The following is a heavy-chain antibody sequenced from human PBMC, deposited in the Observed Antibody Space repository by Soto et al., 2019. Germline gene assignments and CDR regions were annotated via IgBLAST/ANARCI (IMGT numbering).Heavy chain of an antibody. J-gene: IGHJ5*02. V-gene: IGHV1-69*01. CDR1: GGTFSSYA. CDR3: ASPNNPLNWFDP. Sequence: QVQLVQSGAEVKKPGSSVKVSCKASGGTFSSYAISWVRQAAGPWLEWMGGIITIFGTAKYAQKFQGRVTMTADESTSAAYMELSSLGSEDTAIYYCASPNNPLNWFDPWGQGTLVTVSS. CDR2: IITIFGTA.